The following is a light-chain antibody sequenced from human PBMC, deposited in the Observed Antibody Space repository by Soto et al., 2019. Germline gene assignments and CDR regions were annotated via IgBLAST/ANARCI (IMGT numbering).Light chain of an antibody. CDR2: DAS. J-gene: IGKJ5*01. CDR3: QQRSNWPPIT. Sequence: EIVMTQSPAKLSLSPGNRATLSCRTSQGIGSTLAWYQQKPGQAPRLLIYDASNRATGIPARFSGSGSGTDFTLTISSLEPEDFAVYYCQQRSNWPPITFGQGTRLEIK. CDR1: QGIGST. V-gene: IGKV3-11*01.